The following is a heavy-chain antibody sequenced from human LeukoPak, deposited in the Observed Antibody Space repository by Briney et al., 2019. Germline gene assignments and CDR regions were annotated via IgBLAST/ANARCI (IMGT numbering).Heavy chain of an antibody. CDR2: IVPILGIA. CDR1: GGTFSSYT. CDR3: ARAYGSGIFQH. Sequence: ASVKVSCTASGGTFSSYTISWVRQAPGQGLEWMGRIVPILGIANYAQKFQGRVTITADKSTSTAYMELSSLRSEDTAVYYWARAYGSGIFQHWGQGTLVTVSS. J-gene: IGHJ1*01. V-gene: IGHV1-69*02. D-gene: IGHD3-10*01.